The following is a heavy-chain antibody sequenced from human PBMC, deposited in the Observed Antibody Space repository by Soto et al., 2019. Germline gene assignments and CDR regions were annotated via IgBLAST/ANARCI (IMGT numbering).Heavy chain of an antibody. CDR1: GYTFTSYA. CDR3: ARADLDFWSGYPNWFDP. D-gene: IGHD3-3*01. V-gene: IGHV1-3*01. Sequence: ASVKVSCKASGYTFTSYAMHWVRQAPGQRLEWMGWINAGNGNTKYSQKFQGRVTITRDTSASTAYMELSSLRSEDTAVYYCARADLDFWSGYPNWFDPWGQGTLVTVSS. CDR2: INAGNGNT. J-gene: IGHJ5*02.